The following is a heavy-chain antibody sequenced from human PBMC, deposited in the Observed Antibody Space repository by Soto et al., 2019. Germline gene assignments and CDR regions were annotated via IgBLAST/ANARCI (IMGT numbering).Heavy chain of an antibody. Sequence: PGGSLRLSCAASGFTFSSYAMHWVRQAPGKGLEWVAVISYDGSNKYYADSVKGRFTISRDNSKNTLYLQMNSLRAEDTAVYYCAKEGPAAIGYYYYYMDVWGKGTTVTVSS. D-gene: IGHD2-2*01. J-gene: IGHJ6*03. CDR1: GFTFSSYA. CDR2: ISYDGSNK. V-gene: IGHV3-30-3*01. CDR3: AKEGPAAIGYYYYYMDV.